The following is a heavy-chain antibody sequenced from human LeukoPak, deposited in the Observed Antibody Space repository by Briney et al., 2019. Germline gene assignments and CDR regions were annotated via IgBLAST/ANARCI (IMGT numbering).Heavy chain of an antibody. CDR1: GFTFSSYA. CDR2: ISGSGGST. Sequence: PGGSLRLSCAASGFTFSSYAMSWVRQAPGKGLEWVSAISGSGGSTYYADSVKGRFTISRDNSKNTLYLQMNSRRAEDTAVYYCAKDYDSSGYYYGDWGQGTLVTVSS. CDR3: AKDYDSSGYYYGD. J-gene: IGHJ4*02. D-gene: IGHD3-22*01. V-gene: IGHV3-23*01.